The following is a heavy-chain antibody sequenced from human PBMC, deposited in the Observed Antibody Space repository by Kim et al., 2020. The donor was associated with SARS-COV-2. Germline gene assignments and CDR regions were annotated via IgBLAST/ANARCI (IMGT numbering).Heavy chain of an antibody. V-gene: IGHV1-69*13. D-gene: IGHD3-10*01. Sequence: SVKVSCKASGGTFSSYAISWVRQAPGQGLEWMGGIIPIFGTANYAQKFQGRVTITADESTSTAYMELSSLRSEDTAVYYCARFAMVRGGPNHNWFDPWGQGTLVTVSS. CDR2: IIPIFGTA. CDR3: ARFAMVRGGPNHNWFDP. CDR1: GGTFSSYA. J-gene: IGHJ5*02.